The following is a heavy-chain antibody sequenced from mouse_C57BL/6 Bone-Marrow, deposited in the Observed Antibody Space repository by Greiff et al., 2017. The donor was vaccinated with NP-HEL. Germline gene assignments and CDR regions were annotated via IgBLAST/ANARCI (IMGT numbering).Heavy chain of an antibody. CDR1: GFTFSSYA. Sequence: DVHLVESGGGLVKPGGSLKLSCAASGFTFSSYAMSWVRQTPEKRLEWVATISDGGSYTYYPDNVKGRFTISRDNAKNNLYLQMSHLKSEDTAMYYCARDKEAYWGQGTLVTVSA. D-gene: IGHD1-3*01. V-gene: IGHV5-4*01. CDR3: ARDKEAY. J-gene: IGHJ3*01. CDR2: ISDGGSYT.